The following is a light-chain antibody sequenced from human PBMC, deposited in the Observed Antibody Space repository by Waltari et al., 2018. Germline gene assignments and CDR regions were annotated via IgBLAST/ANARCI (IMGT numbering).Light chain of an antibody. CDR3: SAWDDSFNGPV. Sequence: QSVLIQPPSMSGTPGQRVTISCSGSNDNIGNSDYDVSWYQQPPGTAPQRRIDTNNQLPSGFPDRFSGSQSGASASLTISGLQSDDEADYHCSAWDDSFNGPVFGGGTKLTVL. J-gene: IGLJ3*02. V-gene: IGLV1-44*01. CDR1: NDNIGNSDYD. CDR2: TNN.